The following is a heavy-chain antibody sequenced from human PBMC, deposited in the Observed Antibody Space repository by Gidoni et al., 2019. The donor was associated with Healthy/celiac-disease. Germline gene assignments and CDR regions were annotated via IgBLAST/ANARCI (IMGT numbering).Heavy chain of an antibody. D-gene: IGHD6-13*01. CDR1: GFTFSSYA. V-gene: IGHV3-23*01. J-gene: IGHJ4*02. CDR3: AKDRGFSRLQYSSSWQAFDY. Sequence: EVQLLASGGGLVQPGGSLRLSCAASGFTFSSYAMSWVRQAPGKGLEWVSAISGSGGSTYYADSVKGRFTISRDNSKNTLYLQMNSLRAEDTAVYYCAKDRGFSRLQYSSSWQAFDYWGQGTLVTVSS. CDR2: ISGSGGST.